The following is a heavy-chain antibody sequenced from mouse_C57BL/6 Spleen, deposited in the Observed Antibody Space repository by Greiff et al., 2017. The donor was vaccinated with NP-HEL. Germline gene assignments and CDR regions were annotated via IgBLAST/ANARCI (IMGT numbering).Heavy chain of an antibody. CDR2: ISGGGGNT. Sequence: EVKVVESGGGLVKPGGSLKLSCAASGFTFSSYTMSWVRQTPEKRLEWVATISGGGGNTYYPDSVKGRFTISRDNAKNTLYLQMSSLRSEDTALYYCARRYYGSSYEGSAMDYWGQGTSVTVSS. J-gene: IGHJ4*01. CDR1: GFTFSSYT. V-gene: IGHV5-9*01. D-gene: IGHD1-1*01. CDR3: ARRYYGSSYEGSAMDY.